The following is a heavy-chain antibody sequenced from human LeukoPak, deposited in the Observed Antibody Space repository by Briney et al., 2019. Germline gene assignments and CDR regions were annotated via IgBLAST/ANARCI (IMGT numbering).Heavy chain of an antibody. CDR1: GGSFNPYY. Sequence: SETLSLTCAVYGGSFNPYYWSWIRQPPGKGVEWIGEINHSGSTNYNPSLKSRVTISVDTSKNQFSLRLSSVTAADTAVYYCARGGCYCGGDYYVDYWGQGTLVTVSS. CDR3: ARGGCYCGGDYYVDY. CDR2: INHSGST. J-gene: IGHJ4*02. D-gene: IGHD2-21*02. V-gene: IGHV4-34*01.